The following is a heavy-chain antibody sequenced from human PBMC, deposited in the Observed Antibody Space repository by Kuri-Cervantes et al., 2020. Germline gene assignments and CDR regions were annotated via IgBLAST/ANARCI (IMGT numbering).Heavy chain of an antibody. CDR1: GFTFSSYW. V-gene: IGHV3-74*01. J-gene: IGHJ3*02. Sequence: GESLKISCAASGFTFSSYWMHWVRQAPGKGLVWVSRINSDGSSTSYADSVKGRFTISRENAKNSLYLQMNSLRAGDTAVYYCARAKTVTDAFDIWGQGTMVTVSS. CDR3: ARAKTVTDAFDI. D-gene: IGHD4-17*01. CDR2: INSDGSST.